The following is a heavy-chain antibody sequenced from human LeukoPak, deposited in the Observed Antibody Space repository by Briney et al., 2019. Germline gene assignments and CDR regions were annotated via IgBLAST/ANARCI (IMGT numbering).Heavy chain of an antibody. J-gene: IGHJ4*02. V-gene: IGHV1-8*01. CDR3: ARAEIMIVTGGYFDY. D-gene: IGHD3-22*01. CDR1: GYTFTSCD. CDR2: MNPNSGNA. Sequence: ASVKVSCKASGYTFTSCDINWVRQATGQGLEWMGWMNPNSGNAGYAQKFQGRVTMTRNTSISTAYMELSSLRSEDTAVYYCARAEIMIVTGGYFDYWGQGTLVTVSS.